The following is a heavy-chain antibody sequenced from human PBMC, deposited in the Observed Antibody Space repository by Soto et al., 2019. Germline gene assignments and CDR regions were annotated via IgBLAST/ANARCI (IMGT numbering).Heavy chain of an antibody. CDR1: GGSISSSTSY. CDR3: ARPVNYYYYYMDV. Sequence: QLQLQESGPGLVKPSETLSLTCTVSGGSISSSTSYWGWIRQPPGKGLEWIGSINYSGSTYYSPSLKSRVTISADTCKNQFSLKLSSVTAADTAVYYCARPVNYYYYYMDVWGKGTMVTVSS. CDR2: INYSGST. J-gene: IGHJ6*03. V-gene: IGHV4-39*01.